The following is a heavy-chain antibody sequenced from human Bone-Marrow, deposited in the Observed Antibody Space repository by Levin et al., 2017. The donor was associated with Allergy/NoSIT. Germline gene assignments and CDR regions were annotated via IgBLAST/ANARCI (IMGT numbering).Heavy chain of an antibody. CDR2: ISYDGSNK. CDR3: VKDSGRGFSGYDLSSN. D-gene: IGHD5-12*01. J-gene: IGHJ4*02. V-gene: IGHV3-30*18. CDR1: GFTFSNSG. Sequence: PGGSLRLSCVGSGFTFSNSGMNWVRQAPGKGLEWLAVISYDGSNKYYGDAVKGRFTISRDNSKNTLYLQLNSLRPDDTAMYYCVKDSGRGFSGYDLSSNWGQGTLVIVSS.